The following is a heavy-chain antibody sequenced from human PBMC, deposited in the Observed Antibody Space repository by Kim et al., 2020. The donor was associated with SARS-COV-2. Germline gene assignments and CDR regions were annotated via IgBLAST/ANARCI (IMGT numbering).Heavy chain of an antibody. CDR3: TRSGCDPSYYYYGRDV. J-gene: IGHJ6*02. Sequence: GGSLRLSCPASGFTFGAYAMSWFRQAPGKGLEWVGFISSNAYGGTKEYAASVTGRFTRARDDYKSIAYLQMNSLTTEDTAVYYCTRSGCDPSYYYYGRDVWGQGTTVTVSS. CDR2: ISSNAYGGTK. D-gene: IGHD2-21*02. CDR1: GFTFGAYA. V-gene: IGHV3-49*03.